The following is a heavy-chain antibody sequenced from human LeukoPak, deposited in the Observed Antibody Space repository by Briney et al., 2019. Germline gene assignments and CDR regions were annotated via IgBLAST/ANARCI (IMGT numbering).Heavy chain of an antibody. Sequence: ASVKVSSKASGYTFTSYDINWVRQATGQGLEWMGWMNPNSGNTGYAQKFQGRVTMTRNTSISTAYMELSSLRSEDTAVYYCARGVGNYYYMDVWGKGTTVTVFS. CDR2: MNPNSGNT. V-gene: IGHV1-8*01. J-gene: IGHJ6*03. CDR1: GYTFTSYD. CDR3: ARGVGNYYYMDV.